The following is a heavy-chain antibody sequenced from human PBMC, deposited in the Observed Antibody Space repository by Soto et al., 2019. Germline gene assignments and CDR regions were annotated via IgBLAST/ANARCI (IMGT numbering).Heavy chain of an antibody. CDR1: GFTFSSYA. Sequence: QVQLVESGGGVVQPGRSLRLSCAASGFTFSSYALHWVRQAPGKGLEYVAVISYDGNNKYYVDSVKGRFTISRDNSKNTLYLQMDSLRTEDTALYYCARGGLRYFDWLSPDGDYWGQGTLVTVSS. V-gene: IGHV3-30-3*01. CDR2: ISYDGNNK. D-gene: IGHD3-9*01. J-gene: IGHJ4*02. CDR3: ARGGLRYFDWLSPDGDY.